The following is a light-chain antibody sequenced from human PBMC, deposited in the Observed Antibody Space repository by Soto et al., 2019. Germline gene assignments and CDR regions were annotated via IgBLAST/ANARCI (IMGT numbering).Light chain of an antibody. CDR1: SSDVGAYNS. Sequence: QSALTQPPSASGSPGQSVAISCTGTSSDVGAYNSVSWYQQHPGKAPKLLISEVNKRPSGVPDRFSGSKSGNTASLTVSGLQADDEADYYCCSYTSSSIRVFGGGTKVTVL. CDR2: EVN. CDR3: CSYTSSSIRV. V-gene: IGLV2-8*01. J-gene: IGLJ3*02.